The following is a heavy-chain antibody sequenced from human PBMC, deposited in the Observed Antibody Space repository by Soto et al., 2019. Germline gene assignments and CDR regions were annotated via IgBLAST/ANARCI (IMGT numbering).Heavy chain of an antibody. CDR2: INPNSGGT. D-gene: IGHD1-1*01. J-gene: IGHJ4*02. CDR3: AREPATATPEGVDF. Sequence: ASVKVSCKASGYTFTGYYMHWVRQAPGQGLEWMGWINPNSGGTNYAQKFQGGVTMTRDTSITTAYMELSRLRSGDTAVYYCAREPATATPEGVDFWGQGTLVTVSS. V-gene: IGHV1-2*02. CDR1: GYTFTGYY.